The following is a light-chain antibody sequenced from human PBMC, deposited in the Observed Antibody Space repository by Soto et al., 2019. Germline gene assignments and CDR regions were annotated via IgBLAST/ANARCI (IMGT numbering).Light chain of an antibody. CDR2: DVS. CDR1: SSDVGGYNY. Sequence: QSALTQPASVSGSPGQSITISCTGTSSDVGGYNYVSWFQQHTGKTPKLMIYDVSNRPSRVSNRFSGSKSGNTASLTISGRQAEVEADYYFSSYTSSSPFVFGPGTKLTVL. CDR3: SSYTSSSPFV. V-gene: IGLV2-14*01. J-gene: IGLJ1*01.